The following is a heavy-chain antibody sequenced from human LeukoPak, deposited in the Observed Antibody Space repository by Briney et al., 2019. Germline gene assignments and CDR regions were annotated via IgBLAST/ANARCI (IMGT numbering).Heavy chain of an antibody. Sequence: GESLRLSCAASGFTFTTYWMTWVRQAPGKGLEWVASINQDGTEKYYVDSVKGRFTISRDNAKNSLYLQMNSLRVEDAAVFYCAKVAKYYYGSETYYFFEHWGQGTPVTASS. D-gene: IGHD3-10*01. CDR2: INQDGTEK. V-gene: IGHV3-7*01. CDR1: GFTFTTYW. CDR3: AKVAKYYYGSETYYFFEH. J-gene: IGHJ4*02.